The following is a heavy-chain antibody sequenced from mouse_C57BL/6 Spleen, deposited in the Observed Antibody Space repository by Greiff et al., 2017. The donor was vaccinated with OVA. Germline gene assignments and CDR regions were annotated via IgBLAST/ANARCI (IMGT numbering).Heavy chain of an antibody. V-gene: IGHV1-59*01. Sequence: QVQLQQPGAELVRPGTSVKLSCKASGYTFTSYWMHWVKQRPGQGLEWIGVIDPSDSYTNYNQKFKGKATLTVDTSSSTAYMQLSSLTSEDSAVYYCARSDDYDSWFAYWGQGTLVTVSA. D-gene: IGHD2-4*01. CDR1: GYTFTSYW. CDR3: ARSDDYDSWFAY. J-gene: IGHJ3*01. CDR2: IDPSDSYT.